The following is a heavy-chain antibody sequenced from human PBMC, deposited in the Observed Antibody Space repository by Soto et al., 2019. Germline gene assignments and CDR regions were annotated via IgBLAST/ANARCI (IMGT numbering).Heavy chain of an antibody. J-gene: IGHJ4*02. CDR1: GYTFTSYG. V-gene: IGHV1-18*01. CDR2: ISAHNGNT. CDR3: ARGRYGDY. Sequence: QVNLVQSGAEVKKPGASVKVSCKASGYTFTSYGITWVRQAPGQGLEWMGWISAHNGNTDYAQKLQGRVIVTRDTSTSTASMELRSLRSDDTAVYYCARGRYGDYWGQGALVTVSS. D-gene: IGHD1-1*01.